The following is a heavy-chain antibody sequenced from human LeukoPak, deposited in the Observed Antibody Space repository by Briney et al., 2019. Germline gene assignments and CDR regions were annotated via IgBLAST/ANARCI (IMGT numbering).Heavy chain of an antibody. V-gene: IGHV3-15*01. Sequence: GGSLRLSCVASGFTFNNAWMSWVRQAPGKGLEWVGRIKRNADGGTTDYAAPVKGRIIISRDDSKNTQYPQMNSLQTEDTAVYYCTMENYERYYWGQGTLVTVSS. D-gene: IGHD3-3*01. J-gene: IGHJ4*02. CDR1: GFTFNNAW. CDR3: TMENYERYY. CDR2: IKRNADGGTT.